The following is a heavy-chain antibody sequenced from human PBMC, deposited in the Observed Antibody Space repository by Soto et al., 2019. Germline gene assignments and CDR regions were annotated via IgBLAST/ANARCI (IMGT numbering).Heavy chain of an antibody. D-gene: IGHD3-3*01. V-gene: IGHV1-69*12. Sequence: QVQLVQSGAEVKKPGSSVKVSCKASGGTFSSYAISWVRQAPGQGLEWMGGIIPIFGTANYAQKFQGRVTITADESTSTAYMELSSLRYEDTAVYYCARGGRYYDFWSGYPSLYYYYGMDVWGQGTTVTVSS. J-gene: IGHJ6*02. CDR2: IIPIFGTA. CDR1: GGTFSSYA. CDR3: ARGGRYYDFWSGYPSLYYYYGMDV.